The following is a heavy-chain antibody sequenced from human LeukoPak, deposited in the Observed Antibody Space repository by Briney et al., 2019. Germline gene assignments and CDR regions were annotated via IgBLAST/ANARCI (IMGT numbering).Heavy chain of an antibody. J-gene: IGHJ3*02. CDR3: ARVRGYSGYDLDAFVI. CDR1: GFTFSSYW. V-gene: IGHV3-7*01. Sequence: GGSLRLSCAASGFTFSSYWMSWVRQAPGKGLEWVANIKQDGSEKYYVDSVKGRFTISRDNAKNSLYLQMNSLRAEDTAVYYCARVRGYSGYDLDAFVIRGQGTMVTVSS. CDR2: IKQDGSEK. D-gene: IGHD5-12*01.